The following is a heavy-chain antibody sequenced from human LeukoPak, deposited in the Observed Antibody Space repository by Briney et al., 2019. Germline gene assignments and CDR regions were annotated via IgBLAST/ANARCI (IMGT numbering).Heavy chain of an antibody. CDR3: AIEGGLGMDSLLYRWFDP. V-gene: IGHV1-69*13. D-gene: IGHD2-2*02. CDR1: GGTFKNYV. CDR2: IMPIFGTI. J-gene: IGHJ5*02. Sequence: ASVKVSCKASGGTFKNYVITWVRQAPGQGLEWMGNIMPIFGTINYAQTFQGRLTISADESTSTAYMELSSLASDDTAFYYCAIEGGLGMDSLLYRWFDPWGQGTLVTASS.